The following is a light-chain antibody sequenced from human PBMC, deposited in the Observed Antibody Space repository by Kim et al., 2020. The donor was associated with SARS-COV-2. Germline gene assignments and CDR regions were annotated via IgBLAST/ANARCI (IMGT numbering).Light chain of an antibody. CDR1: QSISTY. CDR3: QESYSTMYT. Sequence: SAYVGDIVTISCRASQSISTYLHWYQHKPAKAPKLLISAASSLQSGVPSRFSGSGSGTDFTLPISSLQPEDFATYYCQESYSTMYTFGQGTKLEL. V-gene: IGKV1-39*01. J-gene: IGKJ2*01. CDR2: AAS.